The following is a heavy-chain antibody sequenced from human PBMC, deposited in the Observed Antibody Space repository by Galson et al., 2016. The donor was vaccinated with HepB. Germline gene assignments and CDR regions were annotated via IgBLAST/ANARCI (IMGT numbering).Heavy chain of an antibody. CDR2: IYSRGSA. CDR1: GFTVSRDY. J-gene: IGHJ4*02. V-gene: IGHV3-66*01. CDR3: VKSLTALDF. Sequence: SLRLSCAGSGFTVSRDYMSWVRQAPGKGLEWVSVIYSRGSAYYADSVKGRFTISRDNAHDSLCLQMNGLRAEDTAVYYCVKSLTALDFWGQGTVVTVSS.